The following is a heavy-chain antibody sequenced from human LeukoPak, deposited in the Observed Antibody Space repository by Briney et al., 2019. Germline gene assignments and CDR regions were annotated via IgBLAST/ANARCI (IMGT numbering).Heavy chain of an antibody. V-gene: IGHV4-59*01. CDR2: IYYSGST. CDR3: ASGLSGGWFDP. CDR1: GGSISSYY. J-gene: IGHJ5*02. Sequence: SETLSLTCTVSGGSISSYYWNWIRQPPGKGLEWIGYIYYSGSTNYNPSLKSRVTISVDTSKNQFSLRLSSVTAADTAVYYCASGLSGGWFDPWGQGTLVTVSS. D-gene: IGHD1-1*01.